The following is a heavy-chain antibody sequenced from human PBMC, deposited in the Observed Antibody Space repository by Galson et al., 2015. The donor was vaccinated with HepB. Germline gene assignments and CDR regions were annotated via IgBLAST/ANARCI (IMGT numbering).Heavy chain of an antibody. J-gene: IGHJ1*01. CDR3: ARGGRYFYDPGRL. V-gene: IGHV3-30*03. CDR1: GITCSSYV. CDR2: IAYDGNIK. D-gene: IGHD3-10*01. Sequence: SLRLSCAASGITCSSYVMHWVRQAPGKGLEWVAVIAYDGNIKDYAESVKGRFTISRDNSNNTLSLQMNSLRVEDTALYYCARGGRYFYDPGRLWGQGTLVIVSS.